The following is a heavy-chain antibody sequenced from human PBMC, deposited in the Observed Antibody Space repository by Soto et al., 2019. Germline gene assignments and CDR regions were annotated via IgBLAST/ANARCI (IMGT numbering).Heavy chain of an antibody. CDR2: ISGSGGST. CDR1: GFTFSSYA. CDR3: ARGYSYGGFDY. D-gene: IGHD5-18*01. J-gene: IGHJ4*02. V-gene: IGHV3-23*01. Sequence: GWSLRLSCAASGFTFSSYAMSWVRQAPGKGLEWVSAISGSGGSTYYADSVKGRFTISRDNAKNTLYLQMNSLRAEDTAVYYCARGYSYGGFDYWGQGTLVTVSS.